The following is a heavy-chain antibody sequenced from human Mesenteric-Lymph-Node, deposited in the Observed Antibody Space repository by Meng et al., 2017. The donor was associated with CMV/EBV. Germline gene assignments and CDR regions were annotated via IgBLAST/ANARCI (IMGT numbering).Heavy chain of an antibody. V-gene: IGHV4-39*01. CDR3: ARQYCSGCSCYYFDY. D-gene: IGHD2-15*01. J-gene: IGHJ4*02. CDR2: IYYSGNT. Sequence: GTSVSSRCDRRWIRQPPGEGLEWIGSIYYSGNTYYKPSLKSRVTISVDTSKNQFSLKLSSVTAADTAVSYCARQYCSGCSCYYFDYWCQGALVTVSS. CDR1: GTSVSSRCD.